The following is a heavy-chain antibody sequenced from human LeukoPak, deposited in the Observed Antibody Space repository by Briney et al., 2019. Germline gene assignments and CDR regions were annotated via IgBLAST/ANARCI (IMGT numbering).Heavy chain of an antibody. V-gene: IGHV3-33*01. Sequence: GGSLRLSCAASGFTFSSYGMHWVRQAPGKGLEWVAVIWYDGSNKYYADSVKGRFTISRDNSKNTLYLQMNSLRAEDTAVYYCAGQDDSSGGGGFGPWGQGTLVTVSS. CDR3: AGQDDSSGGGGFGP. J-gene: IGHJ5*02. D-gene: IGHD3-22*01. CDR2: IWYDGSNK. CDR1: GFTFSSYG.